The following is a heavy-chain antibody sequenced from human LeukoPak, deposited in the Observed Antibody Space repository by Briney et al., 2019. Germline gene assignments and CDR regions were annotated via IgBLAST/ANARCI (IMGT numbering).Heavy chain of an antibody. CDR1: GYTFTSYY. Sequence: ASVKVSCKASGYTFTSYYMHWVRQAPGQGLERMGIINPSGGSTSYAQKFQGRVTMTRDTSTSTVYMELSSLKSEGTSVYTFTRVPNWFDPWGQGTLVTVSS. CDR3: TRVPNWFDP. V-gene: IGHV1-46*01. J-gene: IGHJ5*02. CDR2: INPSGGST.